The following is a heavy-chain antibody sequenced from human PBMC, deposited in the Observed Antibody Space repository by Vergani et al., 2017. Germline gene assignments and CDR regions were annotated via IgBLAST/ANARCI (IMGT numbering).Heavy chain of an antibody. CDR2: ISSGGGDI. V-gene: IGHV3-23*01. CDR1: GFTFDTYT. CDR3: ARDLRLLYNRFDP. J-gene: IGHJ5*02. D-gene: IGHD1-14*01. Sequence: EVQLLESGGGLVQPGGSRRLSCAGAGFTFDTYTMAYVRQAPGKGLEWVATISSGGGDIFYADSVKGRFTISRDNSKSTMYLQMNSLRDEDTGVYYCARDLRLLYNRFDPWGQGTLVTVSS.